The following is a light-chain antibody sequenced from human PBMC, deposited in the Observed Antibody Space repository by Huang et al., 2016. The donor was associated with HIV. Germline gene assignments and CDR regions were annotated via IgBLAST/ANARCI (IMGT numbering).Light chain of an antibody. V-gene: IGKV3-11*01. Sequence: EIVLTQSPVTLSLSPGDRATLSCRASQSIGTYLAWYQQKSVQAPRLLIYDVSNRAAGVPARFSASGSETDFILTIASLDPDDFAIYHCQQRSKWPLTFGGGTKVEMK. CDR1: QSIGTY. J-gene: IGKJ4*01. CDR2: DVS. CDR3: QQRSKWPLT.